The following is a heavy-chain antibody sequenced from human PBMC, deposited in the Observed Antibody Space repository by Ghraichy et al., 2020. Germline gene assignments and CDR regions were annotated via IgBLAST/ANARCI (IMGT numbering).Heavy chain of an antibody. CDR1: GFTFSSYA. CDR2: ISGSGGST. CDR3: AKEGLDDFWRTDPWGGGFDI. V-gene: IGHV3-23*01. Sequence: GGSLRLSCAASGFTFSSYAMSWVRQAPGKGLEWVSAISGSGGSTYYADSVKGRFTISRDNSKNTLYLQMNSLRAEDTAVYYCAKEGLDDFWRTDPWGGGFDIWSQGTMVTVSS. J-gene: IGHJ3*02. D-gene: IGHD3-3*01.